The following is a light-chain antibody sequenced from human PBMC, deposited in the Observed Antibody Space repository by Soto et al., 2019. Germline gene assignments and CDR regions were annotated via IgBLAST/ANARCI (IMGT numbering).Light chain of an antibody. Sequence: ELVMTQSPATLSVSPGERATLSCRASQSVSSNLAWYQQKPGQAPRLLIYGASTGATGIPARFSGSGSGTDFTLTISSLQSEDFAVYYCQQYNNWPPYSFGQGTKVDIK. CDR2: GAS. J-gene: IGKJ2*03. CDR1: QSVSSN. V-gene: IGKV3-15*01. CDR3: QQYNNWPPYS.